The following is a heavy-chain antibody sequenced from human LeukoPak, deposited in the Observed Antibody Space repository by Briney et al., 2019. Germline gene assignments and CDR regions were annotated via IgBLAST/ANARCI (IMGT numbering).Heavy chain of an antibody. CDR3: ARVPYYYISGGPGDC. Sequence: GGSLRLSCAASGFTFSSYWMSWVRQAPGKGLEWVANIKQDGSEKYYVDSVKGRFTISRDNAKNSLYLQMNSLRAEDTAVYYCARVPYYYISGGPGDCWGQGTVVTVSS. J-gene: IGHJ4*02. CDR1: GFTFSSYW. V-gene: IGHV3-7*01. D-gene: IGHD3-10*01. CDR2: IKQDGSEK.